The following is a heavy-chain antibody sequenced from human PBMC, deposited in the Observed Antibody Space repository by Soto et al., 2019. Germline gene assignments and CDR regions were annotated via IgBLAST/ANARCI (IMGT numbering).Heavy chain of an antibody. J-gene: IGHJ4*02. D-gene: IGHD6-19*01. V-gene: IGHV4-4*02. Sequence: SETLSLTCAVSGDSISSNNWWRWVLQPPGKGLEWIGEIYHSGSTNYNPPLNSRVTISVDKPKNRLYLELSTLTAADTSVYYCVHKTGGSIALGGFEYWGQGTLFSVFS. CDR3: VHKTGGSIALGGFEY. CDR2: IYHSGST. CDR1: GDSISSNNW.